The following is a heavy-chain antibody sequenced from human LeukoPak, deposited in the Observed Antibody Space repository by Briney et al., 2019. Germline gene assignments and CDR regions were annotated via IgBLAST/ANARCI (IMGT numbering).Heavy chain of an antibody. CDR1: GGSISSYY. CDR2: IYTSGST. Sequence: SETLSLTCTVSGGSISSYYWSWIRQPAGKGLEWIGRIYTSGSTNYNPSLKSRVTMSVDTSKNQFSLKLSSVTTADTAVYYCARAPLRTGTTYYYYYMDVWGKGTTVTVSS. J-gene: IGHJ6*03. D-gene: IGHD1-1*01. V-gene: IGHV4-4*07. CDR3: ARAPLRTGTTYYYYYMDV.